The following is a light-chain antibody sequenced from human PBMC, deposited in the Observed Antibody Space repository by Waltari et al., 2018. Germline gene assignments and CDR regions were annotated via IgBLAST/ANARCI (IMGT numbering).Light chain of an antibody. CDR1: QSVTSY. Sequence: EIVLTPSPDTPSLSPGESVTLPCRASQSVTSYLAWYQQKPGQAPRLLIYDASNRATGIPARFSGSGSGTDFTLTISSLEPEDFAVYYCQQRSNWPPITFGQGTRLEIK. J-gene: IGKJ5*01. CDR3: QQRSNWPPIT. CDR2: DAS. V-gene: IGKV3-11*01.